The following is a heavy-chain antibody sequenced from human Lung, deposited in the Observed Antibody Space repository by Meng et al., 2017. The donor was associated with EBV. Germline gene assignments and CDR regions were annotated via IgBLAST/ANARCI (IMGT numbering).Heavy chain of an antibody. CDR2: IYYSGST. V-gene: IGHV4-31*03. Sequence: VQLQESGPGLVKPSQTLSLICNVSGGSISSGGHYWSWIRQHPEKGLEWIGYIYYSGSTYYKPSLKSRLTISVDTSKNQLSLRLSSVTAADTAVYYCARGLWYYDRGGYFDNWGRGTLVTVSS. J-gene: IGHJ4*02. D-gene: IGHD3-22*01. CDR3: ARGLWYYDRGGYFDN. CDR1: GGSISSGGHY.